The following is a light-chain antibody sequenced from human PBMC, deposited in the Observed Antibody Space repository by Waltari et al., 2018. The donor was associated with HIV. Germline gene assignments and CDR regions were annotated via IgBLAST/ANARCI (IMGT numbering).Light chain of an antibody. CDR3: QSWGGVSWV. CDR1: FGNNNYA. Sequence: QLVLTQSPSASASLVAQVKRTCSLGFGNNNYAIAWHQQHQAKGPRFLMKLNSDGSHTKGDGIPDRCSGSSSGTERYLTIASLQSEDEAYSYCQSWGGVSWVFGGGSKLTVL. CDR2: LNSDGSH. V-gene: IGLV4-69*01. J-gene: IGLJ3*02.